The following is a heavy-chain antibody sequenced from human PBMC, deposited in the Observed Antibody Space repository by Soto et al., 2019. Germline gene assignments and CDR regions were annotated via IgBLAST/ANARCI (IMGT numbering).Heavy chain of an antibody. CDR3: ARDRSSSSDGYYYYGMDV. V-gene: IGHV3-33*01. Sequence: QVQLVESGGGVVQPGRSLRLSCAASGFTFSSYGMHWVRQAPGKGLEWVAVIWYDGSNKYYADSVKGRFTISRDNSKNTXXLQMNSLRAEDTAVYYCARDRSSSSDGYYYYGMDVWGQGTTVTVSS. CDR1: GFTFSSYG. D-gene: IGHD6-6*01. CDR2: IWYDGSNK. J-gene: IGHJ6*02.